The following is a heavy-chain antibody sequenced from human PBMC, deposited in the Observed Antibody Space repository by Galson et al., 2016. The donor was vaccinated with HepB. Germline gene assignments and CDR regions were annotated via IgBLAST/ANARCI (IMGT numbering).Heavy chain of an antibody. D-gene: IGHD7-27*01. CDR1: GFTFSIYS. CDR2: ILGSGDNT. Sequence: SLRLSCAASGFTFSIYSMRWVRQAPGKGLEWVSAILGSGDNTYYADSVKGRFTISRDNSKHTRYLQTSSLRAEDTAVYYCAKHQLGEYYVGLDVWGQGTTVTVSS. J-gene: IGHJ6*02. CDR3: AKHQLGEYYVGLDV. V-gene: IGHV3-23*01.